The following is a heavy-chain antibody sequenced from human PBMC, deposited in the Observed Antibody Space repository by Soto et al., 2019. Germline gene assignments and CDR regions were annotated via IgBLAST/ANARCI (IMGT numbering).Heavy chain of an antibody. J-gene: IGHJ4*02. CDR3: AHTAFSGRQWESLDF. D-gene: IGHD1-26*01. CDR1: GISLSTGGVG. CDR2: IYRGDDK. Sequence: QITLKESGPTLVRPTQTLTLTCTFSGISLSTGGVGVGWFRQPPGKALESLALIYRGDDKPDSPSLKRRLTIXXVXSXXHIVLTMTTMHQFDTVTYHCAHTAFSGRQWESLDFWGQGTLVTVSS. V-gene: IGHV2-5*02.